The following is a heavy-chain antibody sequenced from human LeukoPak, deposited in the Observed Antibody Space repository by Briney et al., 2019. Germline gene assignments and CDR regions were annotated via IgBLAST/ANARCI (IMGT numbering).Heavy chain of an antibody. Sequence: ASVKVSCKASGGTFSSYAISWVRQAPGQGLEWMGRINPNSGGTNYAQKFQGRVTMTRDTSISTAYMELSRLRSDDTAVYYCARGDLTSIAARISFDYWGQGTLVTVSS. CDR2: INPNSGGT. J-gene: IGHJ4*02. D-gene: IGHD6-6*01. V-gene: IGHV1-2*06. CDR1: GGTFSSYA. CDR3: ARGDLTSIAARISFDY.